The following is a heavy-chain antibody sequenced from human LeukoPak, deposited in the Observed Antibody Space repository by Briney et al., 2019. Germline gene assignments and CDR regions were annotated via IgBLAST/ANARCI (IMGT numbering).Heavy chain of an antibody. CDR3: ARLYYDFWSGSIPGWFDP. CDR2: IYYSGST. J-gene: IGHJ5*02. Sequence: SETLSLTCTVSGGSISSGDYYWSWLRQPPGKGLEWIGYIYYSGSTYYNPSLKSRVTISVDTSKNQFSLKLSSVTAADTAVYYCARLYYDFWSGSIPGWFDPWGQGTLVTASS. V-gene: IGHV4-30-4*08. CDR1: GGSISSGDYY. D-gene: IGHD3-3*01.